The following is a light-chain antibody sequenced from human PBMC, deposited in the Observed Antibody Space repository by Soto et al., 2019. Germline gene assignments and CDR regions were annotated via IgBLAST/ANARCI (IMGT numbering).Light chain of an antibody. Sequence: EIVLTQSPATLSLSPGERATLSCRASQSVNNYLAWYQQRPGQAPRLLIYDASNRATGIPARFSGSGSGTDFTLTISSLEPDDFAVYYCQHRNNRPFSFGHGTKVYIK. CDR1: QSVNNY. CDR3: QHRNNRPFS. CDR2: DAS. J-gene: IGKJ3*01. V-gene: IGKV3-11*01.